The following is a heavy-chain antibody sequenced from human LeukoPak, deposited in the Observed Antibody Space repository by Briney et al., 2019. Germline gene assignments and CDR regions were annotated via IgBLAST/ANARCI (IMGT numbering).Heavy chain of an antibody. V-gene: IGHV3-21*01. CDR1: GFTFSSYS. D-gene: IGHD2-15*01. J-gene: IGHJ3*02. Sequence: GGSLRLSCAASGFTFSSYSMNWVRQAPGKGLEWVSSISSSSSYIYYADSVKGRFTISRDNAKNSLYLQMNSLRAKDTAVYYCARDTSWSIVVVVAATNNDAFDIWGQGTMVTVSS. CDR2: ISSSSSYI. CDR3: ARDTSWSIVVVVAATNNDAFDI.